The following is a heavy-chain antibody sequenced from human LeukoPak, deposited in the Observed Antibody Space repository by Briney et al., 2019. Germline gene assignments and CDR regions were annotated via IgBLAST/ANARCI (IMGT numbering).Heavy chain of an antibody. Sequence: PSETLSLTCTVSGGSISSGDYYWSWIRQPPGKGLEWIGYIYYSGSTYYNPSLKSRVTISVDTSKNQFSLKLSSVTAADTAVYYCTRSVQNPRGIVVVITPDDAFDIWGQGTMVTVSS. J-gene: IGHJ3*02. CDR2: IYYSGST. V-gene: IGHV4-30-4*01. CDR3: TRSVQNPRGIVVVITPDDAFDI. D-gene: IGHD3-22*01. CDR1: GGSISSGDYY.